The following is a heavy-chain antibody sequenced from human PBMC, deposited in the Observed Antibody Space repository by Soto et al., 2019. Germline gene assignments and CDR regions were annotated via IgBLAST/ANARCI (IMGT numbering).Heavy chain of an antibody. CDR2: IDPDDSYS. D-gene: IGHD2-21*01. CDR1: GYNFTANW. J-gene: IGHJ5*02. V-gene: IGHV5-10-1*01. CDR3: ARLYETSNYSFLAWFDP. Sequence: GASLKISCKTSGYNFTANWIAWVRQVPGKGLEYMGRIDPDDSYSNYSPSFEGHVTLSVDKSVNTAFLQWSSLKASDTAMYYCARLYETSNYSFLAWFDPWGQGTLVTSP.